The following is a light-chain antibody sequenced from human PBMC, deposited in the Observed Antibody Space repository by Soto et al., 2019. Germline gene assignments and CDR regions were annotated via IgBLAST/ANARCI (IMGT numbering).Light chain of an antibody. CDR2: AAS. J-gene: IGKJ1*01. Sequence: AIPMTQSPSSLSASIGDRVTITCRASQGIRNDLGWYQQKPGKAPKLLIYAASSLQSGVPSRFSGSGSGTDFTLTISSLQPEDFATYYCLQDYNYPPTFGQGTKVEIK. CDR3: LQDYNYPPT. CDR1: QGIRND. V-gene: IGKV1-6*01.